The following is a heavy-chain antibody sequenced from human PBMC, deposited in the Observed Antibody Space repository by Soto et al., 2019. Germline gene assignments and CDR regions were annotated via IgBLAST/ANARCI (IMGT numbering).Heavy chain of an antibody. CDR3: ARTRTEITIFGVVPNWFDP. CDR2: IYYSGST. Sequence: PSETLSLTCTVSGGSISSYYWSWIRQPPGKGLEWIGYIYYSGSTNYNPSLKSRVTISVDTSKNQFSLKLSSVTAADTAVYYCARTRTEITIFGVVPNWFDPWGQGTLVTVSS. CDR1: GGSISSYY. D-gene: IGHD3-3*01. V-gene: IGHV4-59*01. J-gene: IGHJ5*02.